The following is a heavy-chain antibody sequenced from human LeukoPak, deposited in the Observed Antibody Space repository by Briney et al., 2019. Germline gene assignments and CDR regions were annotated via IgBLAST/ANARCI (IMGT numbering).Heavy chain of an antibody. CDR3: ARELGCGTYSRYGDL. Sequence: GGSLRLSCEASGFTLNSYSMNWVRQAPGKGLEWVSSISSSSSYIYYADSVKGRFTISRDNAKNSLYLQMNSLRAEDTAVYYCARELGCGTYSRYGDLWGRGTLVIVAS. CDR2: ISSSSSYI. CDR1: GFTLNSYS. V-gene: IGHV3-21*01. D-gene: IGHD1-26*01. J-gene: IGHJ2*01.